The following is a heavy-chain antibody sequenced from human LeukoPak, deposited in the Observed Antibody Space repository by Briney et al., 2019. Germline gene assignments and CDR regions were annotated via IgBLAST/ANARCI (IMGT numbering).Heavy chain of an antibody. CDR1: GYTFTSYY. Sequence: GASVKVSCKASGYTFTSYYMHWVRQAPGQGLEWTGLINPTGDSTGYAQKFQGRVTMTRDMSTSTDFMELSSLRPEDTAVYYCARDNSVGDNAWWFDPWGKGTLVTVSS. CDR2: INPTGDST. V-gene: IGHV1-46*01. CDR3: ARDNSVGDNAWWFDP. J-gene: IGHJ5*02. D-gene: IGHD1-26*01.